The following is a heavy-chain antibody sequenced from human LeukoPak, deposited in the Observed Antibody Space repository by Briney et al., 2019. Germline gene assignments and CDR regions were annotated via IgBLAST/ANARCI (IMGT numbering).Heavy chain of an antibody. J-gene: IGHJ4*02. CDR3: ARTLGNYFDY. D-gene: IGHD1-26*01. Sequence: PSETLSLTCTVSGGSIRGHYWSWIRQPPGKGLELIGYVYYSGSTYHNPSLKSRVTISVDTSKNQFSLRLNSVTAADTAVYYCARTLGNYFDYWGQGTLVTVSS. V-gene: IGHV4-59*11. CDR2: VYYSGST. CDR1: GGSIRGHY.